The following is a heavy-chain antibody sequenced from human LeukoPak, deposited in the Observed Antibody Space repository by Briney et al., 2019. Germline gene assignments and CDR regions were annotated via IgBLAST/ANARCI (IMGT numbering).Heavy chain of an antibody. CDR3: VLGAYWNDDKNAFHI. Sequence: PGGSLRLSCAASGFTFSDYYMHWIRQAPGKGLEWVSSIGATGDTYYAGSVKGRFTISRENAKKSVYLQMSSLSAGDTAVYFCVLGAYWNDDKNAFHIWGPGTMVTVSS. D-gene: IGHD1-1*01. CDR1: GFTFSDYY. J-gene: IGHJ3*02. CDR2: IGATGDT. V-gene: IGHV3-13*01.